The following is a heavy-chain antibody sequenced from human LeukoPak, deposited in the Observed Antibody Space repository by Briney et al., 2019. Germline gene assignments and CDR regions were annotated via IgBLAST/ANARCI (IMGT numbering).Heavy chain of an antibody. V-gene: IGHV1-69*05. CDR3: ASDTAGYCSGGSCYPYY. D-gene: IGHD2-15*01. Sequence: SVKVSCKASGGTFSSYAISWVRQAPGQGLEWMGGIIRIFGTANYAQKFQGRVTITTDESTSTAYMELSSLRSEDTAVYYCASDTAGYCSGGSCYPYYWGQGTLVTVSS. CDR2: IIRIFGTA. J-gene: IGHJ4*02. CDR1: GGTFSSYA.